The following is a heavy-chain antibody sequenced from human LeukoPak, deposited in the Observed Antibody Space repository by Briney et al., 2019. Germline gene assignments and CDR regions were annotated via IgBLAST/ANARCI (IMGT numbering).Heavy chain of an antibody. Sequence: GGSLRLSRAASGFTVSSNYMSWVRQAPGKGLEWVANIKQDGSDKYYVDSVKGRFTISRDNSKNTLYLQMNSLRTEDTAVYFCARTITLVYSYMDVWGTGTTVTVSS. CDR3: ARTITLVYSYMDV. J-gene: IGHJ6*03. CDR1: GFTVSSNY. D-gene: IGHD1-14*01. CDR2: IKQDGSDK. V-gene: IGHV3-7*01.